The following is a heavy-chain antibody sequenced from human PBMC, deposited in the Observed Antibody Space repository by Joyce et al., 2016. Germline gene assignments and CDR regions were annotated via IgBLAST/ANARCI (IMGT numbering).Heavy chain of an antibody. Sequence: EVQLVQSGAEVKKPGESLTISCKGSGFYFSSFWISWVRQMPGKGLEWMGMIDPSDSFTKYSPSFQGLVSISVDKSSSTAYLQWSSLKASDTAVYYCARQQVVGSHPTPGYWGQGTLVAVSS. CDR2: IDPSDSFT. J-gene: IGHJ4*02. D-gene: IGHD6-6*01. CDR3: ARQQVVGSHPTPGY. V-gene: IGHV5-10-1*03. CDR1: GFYFSSFW.